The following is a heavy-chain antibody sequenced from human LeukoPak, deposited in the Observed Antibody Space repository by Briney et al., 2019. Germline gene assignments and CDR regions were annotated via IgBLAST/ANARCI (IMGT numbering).Heavy chain of an antibody. Sequence: TSETLSLTCAVYGGSFSGYYWSWIRQPPGKGLEWIGEINHSGSTNYNPSLKSRVTISVDTSKNQFSLNLSSVTAADTAVYYCARFAIAATGTDYWGQGTLVTVSS. CDR1: GGSFSGYY. D-gene: IGHD6-13*01. V-gene: IGHV4-34*01. J-gene: IGHJ4*02. CDR3: ARFAIAATGTDY. CDR2: INHSGST.